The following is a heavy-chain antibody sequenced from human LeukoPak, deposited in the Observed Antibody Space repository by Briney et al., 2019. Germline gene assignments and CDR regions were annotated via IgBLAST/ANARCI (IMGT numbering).Heavy chain of an antibody. Sequence: SETLCLTCTVSGCSISSGSYYWSRIPRPAGQGLEWVGYVYYSGSTNYNPSLKRRVTISVDTSKNQFSLNLSSMTAADTAVYYCATRDSGYDAWYFDLWGRGTLVTVSS. CDR3: ATRDSGYDAWYFDL. CDR2: VYYSGST. V-gene: IGHV4-61*10. D-gene: IGHD5-12*01. J-gene: IGHJ2*01. CDR1: GCSISSGSYY.